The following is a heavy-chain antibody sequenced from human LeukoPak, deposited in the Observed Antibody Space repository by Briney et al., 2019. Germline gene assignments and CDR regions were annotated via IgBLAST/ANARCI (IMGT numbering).Heavy chain of an antibody. CDR3: ARDRLGYYFDY. J-gene: IGHJ4*02. CDR2: IYSGGST. CDR1: GFTVSSNY. D-gene: IGHD3-10*01. V-gene: IGHV3-53*01. Sequence: GGSLRLSCAASGFTVSSNYMSWVRQSPGKGLEWVSVIYSGGSTYYAASVKGRFTISRDNSKNTLYLQMNSLRAEDTAVYYCARDRLGYYFDYWGQGTLVTVSS.